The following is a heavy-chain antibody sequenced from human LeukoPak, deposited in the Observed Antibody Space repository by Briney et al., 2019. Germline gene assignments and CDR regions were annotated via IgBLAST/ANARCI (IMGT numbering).Heavy chain of an antibody. Sequence: GRSLRLSCAASGFTFDDYAMRWVRQAPGKGLEWVSGISWNSGSIGYADSVKGRFTISRDNAKNSLYLQMNSLRAEDTALYYCAKMGYGSSSGNYFDYWGQGTLVTVSS. CDR1: GFTFDDYA. CDR3: AKMGYGSSSGNYFDY. V-gene: IGHV3-9*01. J-gene: IGHJ4*02. D-gene: IGHD6-6*01. CDR2: ISWNSGSI.